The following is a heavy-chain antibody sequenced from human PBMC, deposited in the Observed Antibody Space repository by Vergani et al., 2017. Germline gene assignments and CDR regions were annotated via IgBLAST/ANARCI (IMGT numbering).Heavy chain of an antibody. J-gene: IGHJ4*02. Sequence: QVQLQESGPGLVKPSETLSLTCTVSGDSAISTDYHWGWIRQHPGNGLEWIGSMDYSGSTSYNPSLESRISIAFETPKNQFSLRLTTVTAADTAVYYCASKRGACRAAYCHSYVLWGAGTVVGVSS. V-gene: IGHV4-39*01. CDR2: MDYSGST. CDR1: GDSAISTDYH. D-gene: IGHD2-15*01. CDR3: ASKRGACRAAYCHSYVL.